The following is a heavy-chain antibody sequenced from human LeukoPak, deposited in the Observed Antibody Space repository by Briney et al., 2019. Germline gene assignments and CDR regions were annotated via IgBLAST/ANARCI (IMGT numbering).Heavy chain of an antibody. CDR3: AKWGYSSSGLY. V-gene: IGHV3-30-3*02. CDR1: GFIFSDYA. D-gene: IGHD6-6*01. J-gene: IGHJ4*02. CDR2: MSADGINT. Sequence: GTSLRLSCTASGFIFSDYAMHWVRQAPGKGLEWVAVMSADGINTFYAASVRGRFTISRDNSKNTLYLQMNSLRAEDTAVYYCAKWGYSSSGLYWGQGTLVTVSS.